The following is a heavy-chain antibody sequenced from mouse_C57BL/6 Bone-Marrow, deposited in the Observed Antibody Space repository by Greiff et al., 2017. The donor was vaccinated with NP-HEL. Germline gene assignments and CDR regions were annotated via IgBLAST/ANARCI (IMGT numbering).Heavy chain of an antibody. CDR3: ARGYYYGSSYAWFAY. D-gene: IGHD1-1*01. J-gene: IGHJ3*01. CDR2: IWSGGST. CDR1: GFSLTSYG. V-gene: IGHV2-2*01. Sequence: QVQLQQSGPGLVQPSQSLSITCTVSGFSLTSYGVHWVRQSPGKGLEWLGVIWSGGSTAYTVAFISRLSISKDKSKSQVFFKMNSLQADDTAIYYCARGYYYGSSYAWFAYWGQGTLVTVSA.